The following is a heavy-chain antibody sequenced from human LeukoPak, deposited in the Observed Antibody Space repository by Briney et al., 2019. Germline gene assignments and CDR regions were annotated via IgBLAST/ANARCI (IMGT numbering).Heavy chain of an antibody. D-gene: IGHD5-18*01. J-gene: IGHJ6*03. Sequence: PSETLSLTCTVSGGSINSGAHFWSWIRQHPGKGLEWIGYIYYSGSTHYNPSLKSRISMSVDASKNQFSLKLTSVTAADTAVYYCARDGGGYTYGGDYYYYMDVWGKGTTATVSS. V-gene: IGHV4-31*03. CDR1: GGSINSGAHF. CDR2: IYYSGST. CDR3: ARDGGGYTYGGDYYYYMDV.